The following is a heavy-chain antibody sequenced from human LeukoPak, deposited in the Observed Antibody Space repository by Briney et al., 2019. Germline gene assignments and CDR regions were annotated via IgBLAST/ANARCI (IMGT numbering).Heavy chain of an antibody. CDR2: IHPGNSET. D-gene: IGHD6-13*01. CDR3: ARRLSTIAAAPANDY. CDR1: GYSFMSYW. J-gene: IGHJ4*02. Sequence: GESLKISCKGSGYSFMSYWIGWVCQMPGKGLEWMGIIHPGNSETTYNPSFQGQVTMSADKSITTAYLQWSSLEAPDTAMYYCARRLSTIAAAPANDYWGQGTLVTVSS. V-gene: IGHV5-51*01.